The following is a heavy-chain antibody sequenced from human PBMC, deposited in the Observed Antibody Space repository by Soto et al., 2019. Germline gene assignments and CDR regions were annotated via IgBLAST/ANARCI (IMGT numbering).Heavy chain of an antibody. D-gene: IGHD1-20*01. CDR3: ARDTESNRYND. CDR2: TGRDKGNR. J-gene: IGHJ1*01. V-gene: IGHV1-18*01. CDR1: GYTFGPGA. Sequence: QVQVLQSGPEVKRPGASVTVSCKTSGYTFGPGAIAWVRRPPGQGLEWVGWTGRDKGNRKSPQRLQRRVTLTTDTCASTAYMELRSLTSDDTAMYYCARDTESNRYNDWGQGTLVTVSS.